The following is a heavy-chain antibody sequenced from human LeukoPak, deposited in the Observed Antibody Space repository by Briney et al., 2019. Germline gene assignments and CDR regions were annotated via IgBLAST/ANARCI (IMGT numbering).Heavy chain of an antibody. CDR1: GYSFTSYW. V-gene: IGHV5-51*01. J-gene: IGHJ6*02. CDR3: ARRAAAAGNGMDV. Sequence: GGSLKISCKGSGYSFTSYWIGWVRQMPGKGLEWMGIIYPGDSDTRYSPSFQGQVTISADKSISTAYLQWSSLKASDTAMYYCARRAAAAGNGMDVWGQGTTVTVSS. D-gene: IGHD6-13*01. CDR2: IYPGDSDT.